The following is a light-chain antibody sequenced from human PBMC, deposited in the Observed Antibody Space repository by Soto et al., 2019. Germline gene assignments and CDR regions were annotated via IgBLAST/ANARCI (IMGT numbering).Light chain of an antibody. V-gene: IGKV3-20*01. CDR1: QVIGSRY. Sequence: EIVMTQSPGTLSLSPGEIATISCRASQVIGSRYLAWYHQKSGQAPRLLIYGASSRATGIPDRFSGSGSATDFTLIISRLEPEDFGVYYCQQFGSSIPHTFGQGTKLEIK. J-gene: IGKJ2*01. CDR2: GAS. CDR3: QQFGSSIPHT.